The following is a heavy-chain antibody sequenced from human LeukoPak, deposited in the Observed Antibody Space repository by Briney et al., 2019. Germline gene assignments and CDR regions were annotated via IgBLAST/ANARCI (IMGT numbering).Heavy chain of an antibody. V-gene: IGHV3-21*01. CDR3: ARDRGYSSGWFVY. Sequence: PGGSLRLSCAASGFTFSSYSMNWVRQAPGKGLEWVSSISSSSSYIYYADSVKGRFTISRDNAKNSLYLQMNSLRAEDTAVYYCARDRGYSSGWFVYWGQGTLVTVSS. CDR1: GFTFSSYS. CDR2: ISSSSSYI. D-gene: IGHD6-19*01. J-gene: IGHJ4*02.